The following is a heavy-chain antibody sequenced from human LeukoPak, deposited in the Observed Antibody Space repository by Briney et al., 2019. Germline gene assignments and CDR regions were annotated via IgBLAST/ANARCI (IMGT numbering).Heavy chain of an antibody. J-gene: IGHJ5*02. Sequence: ASVKVSCKASGYTFTGYYMHWVRQATGQGLEWMGWINPNSGGTNYAQKFQGRVTMTRDTSISTAYMELSRLRSDDTAVYYCARDGVLLWFGEFTARNWFDPWGQGTLVTVSS. CDR1: GYTFTGYY. CDR2: INPNSGGT. V-gene: IGHV1-2*02. D-gene: IGHD3-10*01. CDR3: ARDGVLLWFGEFTARNWFDP.